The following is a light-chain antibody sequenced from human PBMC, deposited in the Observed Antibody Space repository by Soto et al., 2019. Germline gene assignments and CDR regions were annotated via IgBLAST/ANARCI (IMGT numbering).Light chain of an antibody. J-gene: IGKJ2*01. CDR1: QSISDA. CDR2: AAS. CDR3: QQYVEWPPTFT. Sequence: IVMTQSPATLSVSPGERVTLSCRASQSISDALAWYQQRPGQAPRLLIYAASARATGIPGRFSGSGSGTESTLDISTLQSEAFAVYYCQQYVEWPPTFTFGQGTKVDIK. V-gene: IGKV3-15*01.